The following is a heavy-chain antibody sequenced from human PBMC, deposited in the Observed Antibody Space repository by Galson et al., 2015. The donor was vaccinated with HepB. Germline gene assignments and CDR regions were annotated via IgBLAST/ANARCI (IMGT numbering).Heavy chain of an antibody. D-gene: IGHD3-3*01. J-gene: IGHJ6*02. Sequence: SVKVSCKASGYTFTSYDINWVRQATGQGLEWMGWMNPNSGNTGYAQKFQGRVTMTRNTSISTAYMELSSLRSEDTAVYYCARSPLKYDFWSGYYMYGMDVWGQGTTVTVSS. CDR3: ARSPLKYDFWSGYYMYGMDV. CDR2: MNPNSGNT. CDR1: GYTFTSYD. V-gene: IGHV1-8*01.